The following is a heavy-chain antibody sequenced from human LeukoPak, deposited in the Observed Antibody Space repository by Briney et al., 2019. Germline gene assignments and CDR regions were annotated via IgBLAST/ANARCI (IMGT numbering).Heavy chain of an antibody. D-gene: IGHD6-13*01. V-gene: IGHV1-8*01. CDR3: ARWYSSSWFPSTKDYGMDV. J-gene: IGHJ6*02. Sequence: ASVKVSCKASGYTFTSYDINWVRQATGQGLEWMGWMNPNSGNTGYAQKFQGRVTMTRNTSISTAYMELSSLRSEDTAVYYCARWYSSSWFPSTKDYGMDVWGQGTTVTVSS. CDR2: MNPNSGNT. CDR1: GYTFTSYD.